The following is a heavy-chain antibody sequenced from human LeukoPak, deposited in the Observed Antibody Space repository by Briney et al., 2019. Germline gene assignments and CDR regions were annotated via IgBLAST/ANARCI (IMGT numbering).Heavy chain of an antibody. CDR1: GYTFTSYD. CDR2: MNPNSGNT. CDR3: ARAGTGEMNAFDI. J-gene: IGHJ3*02. D-gene: IGHD7-27*01. Sequence: ASVKVSCKASGYTFTSYDINWVQQATGQGLEWMGWMNPNSGNTGYAQKFQGRVTITRNTSISTAYMELSSLRSEDTAVYYCARAGTGEMNAFDIWGQGTMVTVSS. V-gene: IGHV1-8*03.